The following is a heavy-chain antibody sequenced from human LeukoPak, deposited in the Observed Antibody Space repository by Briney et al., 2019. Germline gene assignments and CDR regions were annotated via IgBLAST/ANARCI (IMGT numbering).Heavy chain of an antibody. J-gene: IGHJ3*02. CDR3: ARDFRLEWELPSHDAFDI. CDR1: GGTFSSYA. V-gene: IGHV1-69*13. D-gene: IGHD1-26*01. CDR2: IIPIFGTA. Sequence: SVKVSCKASGGTFSSYAISWVRQAPGQGLEWMGGIIPIFGTANYAQKFQGRVTITADESTSTAYMELSSLRSEDTAVYYCARDFRLEWELPSHDAFDIWGQGTMVTVSS.